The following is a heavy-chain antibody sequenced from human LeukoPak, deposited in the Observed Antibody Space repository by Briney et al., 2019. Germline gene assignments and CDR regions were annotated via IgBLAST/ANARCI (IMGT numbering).Heavy chain of an antibody. J-gene: IGHJ4*02. CDR1: GYTFTGKF. CDR2: IDPNSGGT. CDR3: ARDREGLAYFDY. Sequence: AASVKVSCKASGYTFTGKFIHWVRQAPGQGLGWMGWIDPNSGGTDYAQKFRGRVTMTRDTSTSTAYMDLSSLISDDTAIYYCARDREGLAYFDYWGQGTLVTVSS. D-gene: IGHD3/OR15-3a*01. V-gene: IGHV1-2*02.